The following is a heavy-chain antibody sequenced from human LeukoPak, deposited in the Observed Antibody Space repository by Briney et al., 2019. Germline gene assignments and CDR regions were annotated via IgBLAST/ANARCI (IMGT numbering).Heavy chain of an antibody. J-gene: IGHJ4*02. V-gene: IGHV1-69*05. CDR3: ASAGSSNLRCAY. D-gene: IGHD2-15*01. CDR2: IIPIFGTA. Sequence: SVKVSCKASGGTFSSYAISWVRQAPGQGLEWMGGIIPIFGTANYAQKFQGRVTITTDESTSTAYMELSSLRSEDTAVYYRASAGSSNLRCAYWGQGTLVTVSS. CDR1: GGTFSSYA.